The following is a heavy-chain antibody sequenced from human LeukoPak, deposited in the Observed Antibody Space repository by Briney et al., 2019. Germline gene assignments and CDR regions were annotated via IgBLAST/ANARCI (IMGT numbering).Heavy chain of an antibody. J-gene: IGHJ4*02. D-gene: IGHD5-18*01. CDR2: IWNDGSNK. Sequence: GRSLRLSCAASGFTFSSYGMHWVRQARDKGLEWVAVIWNDGSNKFYADSVKGRFTISRDNSKNTLYLQMNSQRADDTAVYYCARDLSPGGYSYGWDYWGQGTLVTVSS. V-gene: IGHV3-33*01. CDR3: ARDLSPGGYSYGWDY. CDR1: GFTFSSYG.